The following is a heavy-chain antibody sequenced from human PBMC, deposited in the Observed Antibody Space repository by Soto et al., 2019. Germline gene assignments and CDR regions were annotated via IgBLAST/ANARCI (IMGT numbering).Heavy chain of an antibody. Sequence: ASVKVSCKASGYTFTSYGISWVRQAPGQGLEWMGWISAYNGNTNYAQKLQGRVTMTTDTSTSTAYMELRSLRSDDTAVYYCARDRGILLWFGDQPERGGDYWGQGTLVTVSS. D-gene: IGHD3-10*01. J-gene: IGHJ4*02. V-gene: IGHV1-18*01. CDR2: ISAYNGNT. CDR3: ARDRGILLWFGDQPERGGDY. CDR1: GYTFTSYG.